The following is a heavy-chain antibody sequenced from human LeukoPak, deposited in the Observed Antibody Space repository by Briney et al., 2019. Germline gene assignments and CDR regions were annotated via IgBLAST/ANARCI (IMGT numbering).Heavy chain of an antibody. CDR2: ISGSGTI. Sequence: GGSLRLSCAASGFTFSSYAMHWVRQAPGKGLEWISYISGSGTIYYADSVKGRFTISRDNAQRLVYLQMNSLRAEDTAVYYCTNFKPPAPDALDVWGQGTLITVSS. J-gene: IGHJ3*01. D-gene: IGHD2/OR15-2a*01. CDR3: TNFKPPAPDALDV. V-gene: IGHV3-48*01. CDR1: GFTFSSYA.